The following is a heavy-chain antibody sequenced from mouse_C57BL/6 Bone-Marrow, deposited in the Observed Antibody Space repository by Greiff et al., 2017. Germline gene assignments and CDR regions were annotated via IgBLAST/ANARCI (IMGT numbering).Heavy chain of an antibody. V-gene: IGHV1-64*01. J-gene: IGHJ3*01. CDR3: ARRWLRRRFAY. CDR1: GYTFTSYW. Sequence: VKLQQPGAELVKPGASVKLSCKASGYTFTSYWMHWVKQRPGQGLEWIGMIHPNSGSTNYNEKFKSKATLTVDKSSSTAYMQLSSLTSEDSAVYYCARRWLRRRFAYWGQGPLVTVSA. CDR2: IHPNSGST. D-gene: IGHD2-2*01.